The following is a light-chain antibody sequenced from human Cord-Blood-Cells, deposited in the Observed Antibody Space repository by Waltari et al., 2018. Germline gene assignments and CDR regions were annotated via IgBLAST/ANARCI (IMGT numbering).Light chain of an antibody. V-gene: IGKV3-15*01. CDR3: QQYNNWPPP. Sequence: EIVMTQSPATLSVSPGERATLYCRASQGVSSNLAWYQQKPGQAPRLLIYDASTRATGIPARFSGSGSGTEFTLTISSLQSEDFAVYYCQQYNNWPPPFGQGTKVEIK. CDR1: QGVSSN. J-gene: IGKJ1*01. CDR2: DAS.